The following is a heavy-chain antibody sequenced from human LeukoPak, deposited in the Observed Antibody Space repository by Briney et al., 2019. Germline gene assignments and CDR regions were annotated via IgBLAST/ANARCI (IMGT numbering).Heavy chain of an antibody. CDR3: ASEYKPRYYGSGSYSRYDY. J-gene: IGHJ4*02. CDR2: IYSGGST. D-gene: IGHD3-10*01. V-gene: IGHV3-66*01. CDR1: GFTVTNNY. Sequence: GGSLRLPCAASGFTVTNNYMTWVRQAPGKGLEWVSVIYSGGSTFYADSVKGRFTISRDNSKNTLYLQMNSLRAEDTAVYYCASEYKPRYYGSGSYSRYDYWGQGTLVTVSS.